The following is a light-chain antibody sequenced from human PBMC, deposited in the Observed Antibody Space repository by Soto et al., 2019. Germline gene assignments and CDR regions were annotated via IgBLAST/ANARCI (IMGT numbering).Light chain of an antibody. Sequence: EIVLPQSPATLSLSPGERATLSCRASQSVSSYVSWYQQKPGQAPRRLSSDASNRATGIPARFSGSGSGTDFTLFITVLEPEAFAFYYGQQRSSGHLMSTCGQGTKLEI. V-gene: IGKV3-11*01. CDR3: QQRSSGHLMST. J-gene: IGKJ2*01. CDR1: QSVSSY. CDR2: DAS.